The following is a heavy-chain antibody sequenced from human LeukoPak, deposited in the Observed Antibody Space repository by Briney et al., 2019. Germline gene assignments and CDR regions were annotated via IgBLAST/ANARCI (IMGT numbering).Heavy chain of an antibody. V-gene: IGHV4-59*01. CDR1: GASLNTYY. J-gene: IGHJ5*02. Sequence: PSETLFLTCTVSGASLNTYYWNWIRQSAGKGLEWIGYIYYSGSTNYNPSLKSRVTISVDTSKNQFSLKLSSVTAADTAVYYCARGGVGTHWFDPWGQGTQVTVSS. CDR3: ARGGVGTHWFDP. CDR2: IYYSGST. D-gene: IGHD3-3*01.